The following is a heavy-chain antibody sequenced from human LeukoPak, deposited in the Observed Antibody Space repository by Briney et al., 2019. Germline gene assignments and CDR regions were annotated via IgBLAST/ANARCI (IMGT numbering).Heavy chain of an antibody. D-gene: IGHD3-3*01. V-gene: IGHV3-23*01. CDR3: AKDLRYDFWSGYYTYYYYYGMDV. CDR1: GFTFSNFA. CDR2: MSGRGGST. Sequence: GGSLRLSCAASGFTFSNFAMSWVRQAPGQGLEWVSTMSGRGGSTDYADSVKGRFTISRDNSKNTLYLQMNSLRAEDTAVYYCAKDLRYDFWSGYYTYYYYYGMDVWGQGTTVTVSS. J-gene: IGHJ6*02.